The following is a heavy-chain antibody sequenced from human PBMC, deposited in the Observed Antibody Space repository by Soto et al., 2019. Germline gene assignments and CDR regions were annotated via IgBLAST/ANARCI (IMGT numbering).Heavy chain of an antibody. CDR3: ARRTSGWYLDY. CDR2: ISGSGGST. V-gene: IGHV3-23*01. D-gene: IGHD6-19*01. Sequence: EVQLLESGGGLVQPGGSLRLSCAASGFTFSSYAMSWVRQAPGKGLEWVSVISGSGGSTYYADSVKGRFTITRDNSKNTLYLQMNSLRAEDTAVYYCARRTSGWYLDYWGQGTLVTVSS. CDR1: GFTFSSYA. J-gene: IGHJ4*02.